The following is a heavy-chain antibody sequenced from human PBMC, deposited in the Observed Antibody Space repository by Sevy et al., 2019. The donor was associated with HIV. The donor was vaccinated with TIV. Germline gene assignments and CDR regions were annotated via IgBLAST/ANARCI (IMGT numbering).Heavy chain of an antibody. CDR3: AREGCTKPHDY. V-gene: IGHV3-23*01. CDR1: GFTFSKYS. J-gene: IGHJ4*02. Sequence: GGSLRLSCAASGFTFSKYSMSWVRQPPGKGLEWVSTLSFGCGEINYADSVKGRFTNSRDNSKSSVYLQMNNLRPEDTAVYYCAREGCTKPHDYWGQGTLATASS. CDR2: LSFGCGEI. D-gene: IGHD2-8*01.